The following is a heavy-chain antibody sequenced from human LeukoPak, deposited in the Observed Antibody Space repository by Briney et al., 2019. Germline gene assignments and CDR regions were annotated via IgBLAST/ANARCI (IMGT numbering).Heavy chain of an antibody. CDR1: GGSVSSGSYY. CDR2: IYYSGST. D-gene: IGHD3-16*01. Sequence: PSETLSLTCTVSGGSVSSGSYYWSWIRQPPGKGLEWIGYIYYSGSTNYNPSLKSRITMSVDTSRNQFSLRLTSVTAADTAVYYCARGDYYDGGGRNWFDPWGQGTLVTDSS. J-gene: IGHJ5*02. V-gene: IGHV4-61*01. CDR3: ARGDYYDGGGRNWFDP.